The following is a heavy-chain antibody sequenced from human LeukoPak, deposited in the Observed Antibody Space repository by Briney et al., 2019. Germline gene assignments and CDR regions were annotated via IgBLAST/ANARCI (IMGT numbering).Heavy chain of an antibody. CDR2: ISYDGSNK. Sequence: GGSLRLSCAASGFTFSSYAMHWVRQAPGKGLEWVAVISYDGSNKYYADSVKGRFTISRDNSRNTLYLQMNSLRAEDTAVYYCARDHIRLGELSLFDYWGQGTLVTVSS. CDR1: GFTFSSYA. D-gene: IGHD3-16*02. J-gene: IGHJ4*02. V-gene: IGHV3-30*04. CDR3: ARDHIRLGELSLFDY.